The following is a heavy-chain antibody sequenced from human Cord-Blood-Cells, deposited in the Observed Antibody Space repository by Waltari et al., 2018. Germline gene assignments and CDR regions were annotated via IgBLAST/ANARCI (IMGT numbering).Heavy chain of an antibody. Sequence: QVQLVQSGAEVKKPGASVKVSCKASGYTFTSYGISWVRQAPGQGLEWMGWNSAYKGNTNHAQKLQGRVTMTTDTSTSTAYMERRSLRSDDTAVYYCARGPYCSGGSCYSKNWYFDLWGRGTLVTVSS. CDR3: ARGPYCSGGSCYSKNWYFDL. D-gene: IGHD2-15*01. V-gene: IGHV1-18*01. J-gene: IGHJ2*01. CDR2: NSAYKGNT. CDR1: GYTFTSYG.